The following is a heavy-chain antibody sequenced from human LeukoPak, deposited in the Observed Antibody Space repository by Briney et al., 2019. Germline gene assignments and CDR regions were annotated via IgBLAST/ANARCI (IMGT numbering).Heavy chain of an antibody. Sequence: PGRSLRLSCAASGFTFDDYAMHWVRQAPGKGLEWVSGISWNSGSIGYADSVKGRFTISRDNAKNSLYLQMNSLRAEDTALYYCAKDMALGYGSGTFAAFDIWGQGTMVTVSS. V-gene: IGHV3-9*01. CDR3: AKDMALGYGSGTFAAFDI. CDR1: GFTFDDYA. J-gene: IGHJ3*02. CDR2: ISWNSGSI. D-gene: IGHD3-10*01.